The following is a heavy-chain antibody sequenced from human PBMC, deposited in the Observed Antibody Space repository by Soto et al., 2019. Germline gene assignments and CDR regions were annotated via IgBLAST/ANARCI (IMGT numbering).Heavy chain of an antibody. CDR3: ARDHRWGYEYGDYGDS. J-gene: IGHJ5*01. CDR1: GFSLEEYG. CDR2: MHRNGNST. Sequence: EVQLVESGGGVVRPGGSLRLACVVSGFSLEEYGMSWVRQAPGKGPEWVSGMHRNGNSTGYADSVKGRFTISRDDAKKSLYLQMNSLRAEDTAFYYCARDHRWGYEYGDYGDSWGHGTLVTVSS. D-gene: IGHD4-17*01. V-gene: IGHV3-20*04.